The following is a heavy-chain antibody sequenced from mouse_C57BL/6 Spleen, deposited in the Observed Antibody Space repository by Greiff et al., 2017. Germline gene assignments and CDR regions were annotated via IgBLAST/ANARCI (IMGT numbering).Heavy chain of an antibody. V-gene: IGHV1-39*01. J-gene: IGHJ1*03. D-gene: IGHD4-1*01. CDR1: GYSFTDYN. CDR3: AKKGTGTGYFEV. Sequence: VQLQQSGPELVKPGASVKISCKASGYSFTDYNMNWVKQSNGKSLEWIGVINPNYGTTSYNQKFKGKATLTVDQSSSTAYMQLNSLTSEDSAVYYWAKKGTGTGYFEVWGTGTTVTVSS. CDR2: INPNYGTT.